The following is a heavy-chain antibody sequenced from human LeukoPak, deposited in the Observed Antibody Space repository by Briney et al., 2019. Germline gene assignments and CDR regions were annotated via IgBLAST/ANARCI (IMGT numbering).Heavy chain of an antibody. CDR2: IPYNGGT. J-gene: IGHJ5*02. CDR1: GGSISRRGSF. V-gene: IGHV4-39*01. CDR3: ARPVVESGEISGWFDP. D-gene: IGHD2-15*01. Sequence: SETLSLTCSVSGGSISRRGSFWGWIRQTPGTGLQWIASIPYNGGTYYNPSLKSRVTISADMSANQFSLKVYSVTAADTAVYYCARPVVESGEISGWFDPWGQGTLVIVSS.